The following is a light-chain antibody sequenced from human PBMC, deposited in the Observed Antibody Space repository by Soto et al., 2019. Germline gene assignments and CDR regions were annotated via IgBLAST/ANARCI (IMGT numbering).Light chain of an antibody. CDR1: QSVSSN. V-gene: IGKV3-15*01. CDR2: GAS. Sequence: EIVMTQSPATRSVSPGERATLSCRASQSVSSNLAWYQQKPGQAPRLLIYGASTRATGIPARFSGSRSGTEFTLTISSLQSEDFAVYYCQQYNNWPPTFGQGTRLEIK. J-gene: IGKJ5*01. CDR3: QQYNNWPPT.